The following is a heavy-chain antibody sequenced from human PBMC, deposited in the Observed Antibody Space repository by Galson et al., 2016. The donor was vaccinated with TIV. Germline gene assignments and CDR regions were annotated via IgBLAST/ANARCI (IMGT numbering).Heavy chain of an antibody. V-gene: IGHV3-9*01. CDR3: VKANVYLGLVVADGAFDI. Sequence: FLRLSCAASGFIFDEYAMHWVRQAPGKGLEWVSGISWNSGNIGYADSVKGRFTITRDNAKNSLYLQMNSLRPEDTALYHCVKANVYLGLVVADGAFDIWGQGTMVTVSS. CDR2: ISWNSGNI. CDR1: GFIFDEYA. D-gene: IGHD3-22*01. J-gene: IGHJ3*02.